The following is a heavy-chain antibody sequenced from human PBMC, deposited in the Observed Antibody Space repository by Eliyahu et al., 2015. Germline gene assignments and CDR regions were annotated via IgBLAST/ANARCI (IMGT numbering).Heavy chain of an antibody. J-gene: IGHJ3*02. CDR3: ARQVSQWLRAFDI. D-gene: IGHD6-19*01. CDR2: IYYSGST. Sequence: QLQLQESGPGLVKPSETLSLTCTVSGGSISSSSNYWGWIRQPPGKGLEWIGSIYYSGSTYYNPSLKSRVTISVDTSKNQFSLKLSSVTAADTAVYYCARQVSQWLRAFDIWGQGTMVTVSS. CDR1: GGSISSSSNY. V-gene: IGHV4-39*01.